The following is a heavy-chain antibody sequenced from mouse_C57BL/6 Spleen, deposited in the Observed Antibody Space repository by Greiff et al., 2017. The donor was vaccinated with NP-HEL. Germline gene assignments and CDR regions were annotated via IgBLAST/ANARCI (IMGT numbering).Heavy chain of an antibody. CDR3: ARRYDGSRYYYAMDY. V-gene: IGHV14-2*01. D-gene: IGHD1-1*01. J-gene: IGHJ4*01. CDR2: IDPEDGET. CDR1: GFNIKDYY. Sequence: EVQLQQSGAELVKPGASVKLSCTASGFNIKDYYMHWVKQRTEQGLEWIGRIDPEDGETKYAPKFQGKATITADTSSNTAYLQLSSLTSEDTAVEYGARRYDGSRYYYAMDYWGQGTSVTVSS.